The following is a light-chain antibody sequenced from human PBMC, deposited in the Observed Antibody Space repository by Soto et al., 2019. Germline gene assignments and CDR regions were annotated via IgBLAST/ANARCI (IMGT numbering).Light chain of an antibody. J-gene: IGKJ2*01. CDR1: QSVTSNY. V-gene: IGKV3-20*01. Sequence: EIVLTQSPDTLALSPGERANLSCRASQSVTSNYLAWYQQKPGQAPRLLIFGISSRATGIPDRFSGSGSGTDFTLTIARLEPEDFAVYSCQQYGSSYAFGQGTKLEIK. CDR3: QQYGSSYA. CDR2: GIS.